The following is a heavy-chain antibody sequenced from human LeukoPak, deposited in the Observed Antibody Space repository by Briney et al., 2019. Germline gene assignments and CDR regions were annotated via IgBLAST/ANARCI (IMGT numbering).Heavy chain of an antibody. V-gene: IGHV4-61*02. Sequence: SETLSLTCTVSGGSISSGSYYWSWIRQPAGKGLEWIGRIYTSGSINYNPSLKSRVTISVDTSKNQFSLKLSSVTAADTAVYYCARDRDTITRCCAFDIWGQGTMVTVSS. CDR1: GGSISSGSYY. D-gene: IGHD3-10*01. J-gene: IGHJ3*02. CDR2: IYTSGSI. CDR3: ARDRDTITRCCAFDI.